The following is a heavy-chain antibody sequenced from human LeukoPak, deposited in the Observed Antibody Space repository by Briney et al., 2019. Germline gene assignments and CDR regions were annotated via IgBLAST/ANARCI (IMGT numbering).Heavy chain of an antibody. D-gene: IGHD3-3*01. CDR2: IYYSGST. CDR3: ARQHYDLSNGYFNWLDP. Sequence: PSETLSLTCTVSGGSISSTSFYWGYIRQPPGKGLEWIGSIYYSGSTYYNPSLKSRVTISVDTSKNQFSLKLSSVTAADTAVYYCARQHYDLSNGYFNWLDPWGQGTLVTVPS. J-gene: IGHJ5*02. CDR1: GGSISSTSFY. V-gene: IGHV4-39*01.